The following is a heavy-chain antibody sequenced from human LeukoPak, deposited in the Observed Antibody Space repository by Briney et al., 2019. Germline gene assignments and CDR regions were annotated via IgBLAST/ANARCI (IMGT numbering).Heavy chain of an antibody. Sequence: PTGGSLRLSCAASGFTFSSFAMNWVRQAPGKGLEWVSAISGSGGSTYYADSVKGRFTISRDNSKNTLYLQMNSLRAEDTAVYYCACSGYYSLDNWFDPWGQGTLVTVSS. J-gene: IGHJ5*02. CDR2: ISGSGGST. CDR3: ACSGYYSLDNWFDP. CDR1: GFTFSSFA. D-gene: IGHD3-22*01. V-gene: IGHV3-23*01.